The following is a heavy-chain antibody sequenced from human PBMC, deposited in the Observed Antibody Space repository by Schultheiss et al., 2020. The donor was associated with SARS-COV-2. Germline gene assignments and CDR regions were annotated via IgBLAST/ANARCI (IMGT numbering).Heavy chain of an antibody. J-gene: IGHJ4*02. D-gene: IGHD6-6*01. V-gene: IGHV4-34*01. Sequence: SETLSLTCAVYGGSFSGHYWSWIRQPPGKGLEWIGEINHSGSTYYNPSLKNRVTISLDTSKNQFSLKLSSVTAADTAVYYCARDGSSSAGGFDYWGQGTLVTVSS. CDR1: GGSFSGHY. CDR3: ARDGSSSAGGFDY. CDR2: INHSGST.